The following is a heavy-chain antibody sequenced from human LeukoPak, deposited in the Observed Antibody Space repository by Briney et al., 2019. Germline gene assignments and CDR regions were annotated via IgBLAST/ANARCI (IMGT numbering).Heavy chain of an antibody. CDR3: AKGKVVPGPRFGFDP. CDR1: GFTFSSYG. V-gene: IGHV3-30*02. J-gene: IGHJ5*02. CDR2: IRYDGSNK. D-gene: IGHD2-2*01. Sequence: GGSLRLSCAASGFTFSSYGMHWVRQAPGKGLEWVAFIRYDGSNKYYADSVKGRFTISRDNSKNTLYLQMNSLRAEDTAVCYCAKGKVVPGPRFGFDPWGQGTLVTVSS.